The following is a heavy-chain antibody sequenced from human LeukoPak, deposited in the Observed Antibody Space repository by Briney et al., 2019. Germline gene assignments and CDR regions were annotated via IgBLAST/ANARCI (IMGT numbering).Heavy chain of an antibody. CDR3: ARAAYGSGTYFTRSFDY. J-gene: IGHJ4*02. V-gene: IGHV5-51*01. CDR1: RYIFATYW. CDR2: ISPGDSDT. Sequence: GESLKISCTGSRYIFATYWIGWVRQLPGKGLEWMGTISPGDSDTRYSPSFQGQVTISADKSVSTAYLQWSSLKASDTAMYYCARAAYGSGTYFTRSFDYWGQGTLVTVSS. D-gene: IGHD3-10*01.